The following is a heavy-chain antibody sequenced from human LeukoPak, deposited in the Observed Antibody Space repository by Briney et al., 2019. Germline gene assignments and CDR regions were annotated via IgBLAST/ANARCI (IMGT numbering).Heavy chain of an antibody. CDR1: GGSISSYY. Sequence: SETLSLTCTVSGGSISSYYWGWIRQPAGKGLEWIGHIYTSGSPNYNPSLKSRVTISLDTSKDQFSLKLSSVTAADTAVYYCAREAAPPLLRHLGAVDIWGQGTMVTVSS. CDR3: AREAAPPLLRHLGAVDI. D-gene: IGHD3-3*01. J-gene: IGHJ3*02. V-gene: IGHV4-4*07. CDR2: IYTSGSP.